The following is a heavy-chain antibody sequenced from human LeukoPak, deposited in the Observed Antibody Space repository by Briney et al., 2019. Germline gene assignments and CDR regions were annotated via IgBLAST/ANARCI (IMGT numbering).Heavy chain of an antibody. CDR3: ARRRIAAAGGFDY. CDR2: INHSGST. V-gene: IGHV4-34*01. J-gene: IGHJ4*02. CDR1: GGSFSGYY. D-gene: IGHD6-13*01. Sequence: SETLSLTCAVYGGSFSGYYWSWIRQPPGKGLEWIGGINHSGSTNYNPSLKSRVTISVDTSKNQFSLKLSSVTAADTAVYYCARRRIAAAGGFDYWGQGTLVTVSS.